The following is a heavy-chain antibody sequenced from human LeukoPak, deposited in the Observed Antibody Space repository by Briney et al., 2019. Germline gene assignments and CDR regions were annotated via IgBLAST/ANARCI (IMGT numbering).Heavy chain of an antibody. CDR2: INHSGST. J-gene: IGHJ4*02. D-gene: IGHD2-15*01. CDR3: ARGLGVASYFDY. Sequence: PSETLSLTCAVYGGSFSGYYWSWIRQPPGKGLEWIGEINHSGSTNYNPSLKSRVTISVDTSKNQFSLKLSSVTAADTAVYYCARGLGVASYFDYWGQGTLVTVSS. CDR1: GGSFSGYY. V-gene: IGHV4-34*01.